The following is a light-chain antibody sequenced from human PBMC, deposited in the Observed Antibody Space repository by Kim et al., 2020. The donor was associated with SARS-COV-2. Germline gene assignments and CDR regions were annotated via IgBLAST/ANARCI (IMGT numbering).Light chain of an antibody. CDR3: QVWDTSADHPV. V-gene: IGLV3-21*04. CDR2: FDC. CDR1: NLASKT. Sequence: SYELTQPPSVSVAPGQTARITWEGNNLASKTVHWYQQRPGQLPVLVIYFDCDRPSGIPDRFSGSNSGNTATLTISRVEAGDEAFYHCQVWDTSADHPVFGGGTQLTVL. J-gene: IGLJ2*01.